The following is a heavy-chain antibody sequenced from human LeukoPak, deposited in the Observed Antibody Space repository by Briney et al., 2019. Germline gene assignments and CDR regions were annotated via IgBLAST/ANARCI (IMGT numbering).Heavy chain of an antibody. CDR1: GFTFSSYA. Sequence: PGGSLRLSCAASGFTFSSYAMGWVRQAPGKGLEWVSAISGSGDNTYYADSVKGRFTISRDNSKNTLYLQMNILRAEDTAVYYCAKDRVITMYAFDIWGQGAMVTVSS. J-gene: IGHJ3*02. D-gene: IGHD3-10*02. V-gene: IGHV3-23*01. CDR2: ISGSGDNT. CDR3: AKDRVITMYAFDI.